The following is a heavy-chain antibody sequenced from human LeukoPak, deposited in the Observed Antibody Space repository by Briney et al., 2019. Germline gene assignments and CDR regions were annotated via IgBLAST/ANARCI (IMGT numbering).Heavy chain of an antibody. CDR2: IFTGGTT. J-gene: IGHJ4*02. Sequence: ASVKVSCKAPQNTFTNYFMHWVRQAPGQGFEWVGIIFTGGTTSYAQKFQGRVIITRDTSTSTLYMELSGLRSEDAAVYYCAREGLGHSDSSGYNLDSWGQGTLVTVSS. D-gene: IGHD3-22*01. CDR1: QNTFTNYF. V-gene: IGHV1-46*01. CDR3: AREGLGHSDSSGYNLDS.